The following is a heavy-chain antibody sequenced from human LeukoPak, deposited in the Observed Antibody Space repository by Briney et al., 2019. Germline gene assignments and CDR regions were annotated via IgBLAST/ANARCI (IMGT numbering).Heavy chain of an antibody. Sequence: PGGSLRLSCAASGFTFSSYGMHWVRQAPGKGLEWVAFIRYDGSNKYYADSVKGRFTISRDNSKNTLYQQMNSLRAEDTAVYYCARDVTPRALLIAPADYWGQGTLVTVSS. CDR2: IRYDGSNK. CDR3: ARDVTPRALLIAPADY. D-gene: IGHD2/OR15-2a*01. CDR1: GFTFSSYG. J-gene: IGHJ4*02. V-gene: IGHV3-30*02.